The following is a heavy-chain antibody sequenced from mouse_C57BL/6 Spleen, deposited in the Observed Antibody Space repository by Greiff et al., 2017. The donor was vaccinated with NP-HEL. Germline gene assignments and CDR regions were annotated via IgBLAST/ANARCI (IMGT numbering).Heavy chain of an antibody. CDR1: GYTFTSYW. V-gene: IGHV1-64*01. CDR3: ARNYGSSYKGY. J-gene: IGHJ2*01. Sequence: QVQLQQPGAELVKPGASVKLSCKASGYTFTSYWMHWVKQRPGQGLEWIGMIHPNSGSTNYNEKFKSKATLTVDKSSSTAYMQLSSLTSEDSAVYYCARNYGSSYKGYWGQGTTLTVSS. D-gene: IGHD1-1*01. CDR2: IHPNSGST.